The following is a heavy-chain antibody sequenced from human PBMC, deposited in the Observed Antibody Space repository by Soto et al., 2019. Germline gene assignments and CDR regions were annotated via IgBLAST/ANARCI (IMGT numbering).Heavy chain of an antibody. J-gene: IGHJ3*02. CDR1: GYSFTSYW. Sequence: PGESLKISCKGSGYSFTSYWIGWVRQMPGKGLEWMGIIYPGDSDTRYSPSFQGQVTISADKSISTAYLQWSSLKASDTAMYYCTRGGVVVAATLRPSAYCGGDCYFPDAFDIWGQGTMVTVSS. V-gene: IGHV5-51*01. D-gene: IGHD2-21*02. CDR3: TRGGVVVAATLRPSAYCGGDCYFPDAFDI. CDR2: IYPGDSDT.